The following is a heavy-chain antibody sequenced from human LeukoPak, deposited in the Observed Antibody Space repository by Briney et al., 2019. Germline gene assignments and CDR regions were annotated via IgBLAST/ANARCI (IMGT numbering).Heavy chain of an antibody. CDR1: GYTFTGYC. Sequence: ASVKVSCKASGYTFTGYCIHWVRQAPGQGLEWMGWINPNSGGTNYAQKFQGRVTMTRDTSISTAYMELSRLRSDDTAVYYCARVGEYGSGSYLLYWGQGTLVTVSS. J-gene: IGHJ4*02. D-gene: IGHD3-10*01. CDR3: ARVGEYGSGSYLLY. V-gene: IGHV1-2*02. CDR2: INPNSGGT.